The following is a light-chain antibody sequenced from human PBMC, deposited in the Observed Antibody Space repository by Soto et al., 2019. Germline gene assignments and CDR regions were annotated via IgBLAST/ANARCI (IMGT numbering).Light chain of an antibody. Sequence: QSALTQPASVSGSPGQSITISCTGTSSDVGNDNFVSWYQHHPGKAPKLIIYEVSYRPSGVSHRFSGSKSGNTASLTISGLQSEDEADYYCSSYAGSSNVFGTGTKVTVL. CDR2: EVS. V-gene: IGLV2-14*01. CDR3: SSYAGSSNV. CDR1: SSDVGNDNF. J-gene: IGLJ1*01.